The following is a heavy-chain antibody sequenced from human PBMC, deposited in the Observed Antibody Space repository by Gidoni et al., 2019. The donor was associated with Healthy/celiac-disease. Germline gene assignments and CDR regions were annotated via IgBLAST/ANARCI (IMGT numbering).Heavy chain of an antibody. Sequence: EVQLVESGGGLVKPGGSLRLSCAASGFTFSSYSMNWVRQAPGKGLEWVSSISSSSSYIYYADSVKGRFTISRDNAKNSLYLQMNSLRAEDTAVYYCARDYPHSSGWYGMGENYYYYGMDVWGQGTTVTVSS. CDR1: GFTFSSYS. V-gene: IGHV3-21*01. CDR3: ARDYPHSSGWYGMGENYYYYGMDV. D-gene: IGHD6-19*01. J-gene: IGHJ6*02. CDR2: ISSSSSYI.